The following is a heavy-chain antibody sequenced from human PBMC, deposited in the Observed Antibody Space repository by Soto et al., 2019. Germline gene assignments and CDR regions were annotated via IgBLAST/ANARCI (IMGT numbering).Heavy chain of an antibody. CDR1: GYTFTRYG. D-gene: IGHD6-13*01. CDR2: INAANGDT. V-gene: IGHV1-3*01. J-gene: IGHJ5*02. CDR3: VRRHVSATGIDLFDP. Sequence: AASVKVSCKASGYTFTRYGIHWLRQAPGQWLEWMGWINAANGDTKYSPNFQGRVTVTRDTSASTAYMELSSLRSEDTAVYYCVRRHVSATGIDLFDPWAQGSLVTVSS.